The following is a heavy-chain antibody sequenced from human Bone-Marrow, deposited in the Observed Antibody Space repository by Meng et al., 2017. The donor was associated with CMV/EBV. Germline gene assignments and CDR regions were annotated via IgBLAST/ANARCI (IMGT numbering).Heavy chain of an antibody. CDR1: GFTFSSYA. V-gene: IGHV3-30*02. CDR2: IRYDGSNK. D-gene: IGHD2-2*01. CDR3: AKPPAIYCSSTSCRGNYYGMDV. Sequence: GGSLRLSCAASGFTFSSYAMHWVRQAPVKGLEWVAFIRYDGSNKYYADSVKGRFTISRDNSKNTLYLQMNSLRAEDTAVYYCAKPPAIYCSSTSCRGNYYGMDVWGQGNTVTVSS. J-gene: IGHJ6*02.